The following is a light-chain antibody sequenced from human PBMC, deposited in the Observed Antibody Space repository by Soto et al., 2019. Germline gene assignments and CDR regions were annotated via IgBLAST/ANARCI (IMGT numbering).Light chain of an antibody. Sequence: QSALTQPASVSGSPGQSITISCTGTSSDVGGYNYVSWYQQHPGKAPKLMIYDVSNRPSGVSNRFSGSKSGNTASLTISGLQAEDAADYYCSSYTSSSISFGGGTQLTVL. J-gene: IGLJ2*01. CDR1: SSDVGGYNY. CDR3: SSYTSSSIS. V-gene: IGLV2-14*01. CDR2: DVS.